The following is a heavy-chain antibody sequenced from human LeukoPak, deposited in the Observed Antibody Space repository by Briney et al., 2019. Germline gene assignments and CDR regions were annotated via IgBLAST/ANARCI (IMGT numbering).Heavy chain of an antibody. CDR2: IYYSGST. D-gene: IGHD3-10*01. Sequence: PSETLSLTCTVSGGSISSYYWSWIRQPPGKGLEWIGYIYYSGSTNYNPSLKSRVTISVDTSKNQFSLKLSSVTAADTAVYYCARIGSGNGHFDYWGQGTLVTVSS. CDR1: GGSISSYY. J-gene: IGHJ4*02. CDR3: ARIGSGNGHFDY. V-gene: IGHV4-59*01.